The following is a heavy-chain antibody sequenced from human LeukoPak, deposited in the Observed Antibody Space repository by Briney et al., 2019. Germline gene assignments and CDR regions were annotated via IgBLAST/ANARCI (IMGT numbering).Heavy chain of an antibody. V-gene: IGHV4-39*07. Sequence: SETLSLTCTVSGGSFSSSDYYWCWIRQPPGKGLEWIGSIYYSGNTYYNPSLRSRLTISGDTSKNQFSLKLSSATAADTAVYYCARMISSSPIDYWGQGALVTVSS. J-gene: IGHJ4*02. CDR1: GGSFSSSDYY. D-gene: IGHD6-13*01. CDR3: ARMISSSPIDY. CDR2: IYYSGNT.